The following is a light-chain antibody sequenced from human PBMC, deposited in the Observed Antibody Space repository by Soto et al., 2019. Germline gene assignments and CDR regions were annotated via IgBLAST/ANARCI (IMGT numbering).Light chain of an antibody. CDR1: QSISNW. CDR2: DAS. J-gene: IGKJ1*01. CDR3: QHYKSYSAT. Sequence: DIQMTQSPSTLSASAGDRVTITCRASQSISNWLAWYQQKPGKAPKLLMYDASTLESGVPSRFSGSGSGTEFTLTLNSLQPDDVATYYCQHYKSYSATFGQGTKVEIK. V-gene: IGKV1-5*01.